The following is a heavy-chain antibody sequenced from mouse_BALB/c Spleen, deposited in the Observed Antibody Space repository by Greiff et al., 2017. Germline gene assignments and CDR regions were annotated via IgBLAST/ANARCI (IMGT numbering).Heavy chain of an antibody. J-gene: IGHJ2*01. CDR2: ILPGSGST. Sequence: VQLKQSGAELVKPGASVKISCKATGYTFSSYWIEWVKQRPGHGLEWIGEILPGSGSTNYNEKFKGKATFTADTSSNTAYMQLSSLTSEDSAVYYCSRPSFARWGQGTTLTVSS. CDR3: SRPSFAR. V-gene: IGHV1-9*01. CDR1: GYTFSSYW.